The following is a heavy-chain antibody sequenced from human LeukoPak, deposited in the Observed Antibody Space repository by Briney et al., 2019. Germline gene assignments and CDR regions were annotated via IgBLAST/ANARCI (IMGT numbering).Heavy chain of an antibody. J-gene: IGHJ4*02. CDR2: IYPGDSDT. CDR3: ARCASIAARHVDY. CDR1: GYTFTSYC. Sequence: GESLKISCKGSGYTFTSYCIGRVRQMPGKGLEWMVIIYPGDSDTIYSPSFQGQVTNSANKSNSTAYLQWSSLKASDTAMYYCARCASIAARHVDYWGQGTLVTVSS. V-gene: IGHV5-51*01. D-gene: IGHD6-6*01.